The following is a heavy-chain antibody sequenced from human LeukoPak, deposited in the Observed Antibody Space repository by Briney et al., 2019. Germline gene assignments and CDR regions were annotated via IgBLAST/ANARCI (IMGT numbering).Heavy chain of an antibody. J-gene: IGHJ6*02. V-gene: IGHV3-53*04. CDR2: IYSGGST. CDR1: GFTVSSNY. Sequence: GGSLRLSCAASGFTVSSNYMSWVRQAPGKGLEWVSVIYSGGSTYYADSVKGRFTISRHNSKNTLYLQMNSLRAEDTAVYYCARGGCSSTSCYAHYYYGMDVWGQGTTVTVSS. CDR3: ARGGCSSTSCYAHYYYGMDV. D-gene: IGHD2-2*01.